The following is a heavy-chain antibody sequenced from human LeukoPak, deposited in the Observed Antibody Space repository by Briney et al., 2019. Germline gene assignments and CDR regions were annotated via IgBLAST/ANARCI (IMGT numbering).Heavy chain of an antibody. J-gene: IGHJ3*02. CDR1: GFTFDDYG. Sequence: GGSLRLSCAASGFTFDDYGMAWVRQVPGKGLEWVSHVNWNGVSTGYADSVRGRFTISGDNAKNILYLQMNSLRAEDMALYYCAKSMVITFGEPDDAFDIWGQGTMVTVSS. CDR2: VNWNGVST. V-gene: IGHV3-20*04. D-gene: IGHD3-16*01. CDR3: AKSMVITFGEPDDAFDI.